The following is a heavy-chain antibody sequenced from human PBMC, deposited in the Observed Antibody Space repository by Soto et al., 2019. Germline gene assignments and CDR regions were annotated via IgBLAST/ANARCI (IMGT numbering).Heavy chain of an antibody. J-gene: IGHJ4*02. CDR1: GYTFTSYG. Sequence: ASVKVSFKASGYTFTSYGISWVRQAPGQGLEWMGWISAYNGNTNYAQKLQGRVTMTTDTSTSTAYMELRSLRSDDTAVYYCARDVARNTMVRGVPSYWGQGTLVTVSS. D-gene: IGHD3-10*01. CDR3: ARDVARNTMVRGVPSY. V-gene: IGHV1-18*01. CDR2: ISAYNGNT.